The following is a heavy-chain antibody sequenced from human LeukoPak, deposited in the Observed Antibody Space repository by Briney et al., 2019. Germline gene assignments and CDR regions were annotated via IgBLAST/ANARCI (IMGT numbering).Heavy chain of an antibody. V-gene: IGHV4-59*01. CDR1: DGAISRYY. CDR3: ARAEGPRFDY. Sequence: SETLSLTCSVSDGAISRYYWSWIRQPPGKGLEWIGYIYYSGSTNYNPSLKSRVTISVDTSKNQFSLKLSSVTAADTAVYYCARAEGPRFDYWGQGTLVTVSS. CDR2: IYYSGST. J-gene: IGHJ4*02.